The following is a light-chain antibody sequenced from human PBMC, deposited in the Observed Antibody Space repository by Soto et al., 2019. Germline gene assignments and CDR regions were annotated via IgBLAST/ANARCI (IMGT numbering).Light chain of an antibody. J-gene: IGKJ4*01. CDR3: QQYGVSPT. CDR1: QSVSSYY. Sequence: EIVLTQSPGTLSLSPGERATLSCRASQSVSSYYLAWYQQRPGQAPRLLIYGASGRAAGIPDRFSGSGSGTDFTLSISRLEPEDFAVYYCQQYGVSPTFGGGTKVDIK. CDR2: GAS. V-gene: IGKV3-20*01.